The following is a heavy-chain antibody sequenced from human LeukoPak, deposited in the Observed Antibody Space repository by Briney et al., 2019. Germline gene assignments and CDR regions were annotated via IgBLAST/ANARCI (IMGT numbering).Heavy chain of an antibody. Sequence: GGSLRLSCAASGITFSTYWMSWVRQAPGKGLEWVANIKQDGSEKYYVDSVKGRFTISRDNAKNSLYLQMNSLRAEDTAVYYCARVDGGYYYYMDVWGKGTTVTVSS. D-gene: IGHD4-23*01. J-gene: IGHJ6*03. V-gene: IGHV3-7*01. CDR1: GITFSTYW. CDR2: IKQDGSEK. CDR3: ARVDGGYYYYMDV.